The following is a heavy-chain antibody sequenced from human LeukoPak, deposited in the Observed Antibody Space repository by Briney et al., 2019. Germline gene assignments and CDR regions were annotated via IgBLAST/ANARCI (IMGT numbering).Heavy chain of an antibody. CDR3: ARAAYSSTWYSRYFDL. V-gene: IGHV3-11*04. D-gene: IGHD6-13*01. J-gene: IGHJ2*01. Sequence: GGSLRLSCAASGFTFSDYYMGWIRQAPGKGRQGVPYISAMGDTISYSDSVKGRFTISRDNAKNSLFLQMNSLRAGDTAVYYCARAAYSSTWYSRYFDLWGRGTLVTVSS. CDR1: GFTFSDYY. CDR2: ISAMGDTI.